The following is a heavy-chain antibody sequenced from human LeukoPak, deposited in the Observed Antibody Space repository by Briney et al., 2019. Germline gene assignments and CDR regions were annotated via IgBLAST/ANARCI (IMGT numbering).Heavy chain of an antibody. D-gene: IGHD3-10*02. V-gene: IGHV3-53*01. CDR2: IYSGGST. CDR3: AREFMFGRFDP. CDR1: GFTVSNNY. Sequence: GGSLRLSCAASGFTVSNNYMSWVRQAPGKGLEWVSVIYSGGSTYYADSVKGRFTISRDNSKNTLYLQMNSVRAEDTAVYYCAREFMFGRFDPWGQGTLVTVSS. J-gene: IGHJ5*02.